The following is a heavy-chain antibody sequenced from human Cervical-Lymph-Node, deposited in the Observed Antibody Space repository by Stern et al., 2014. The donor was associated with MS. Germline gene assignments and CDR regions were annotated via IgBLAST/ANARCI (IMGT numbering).Heavy chain of an antibody. V-gene: IGHV2-5*02. Sequence: QVTLRESGPALVKPTQTLTLTCTFSGFSLSTSGVGVGWIRQPPGKALEWLALIYWDDDKRYSPSLKSRLTITKDTSKNQVVLTMTNMDPVDTATYYCAHIRVHYYDRSGYLGAFDFDYWGQGTLVTVS. J-gene: IGHJ4*02. D-gene: IGHD3-22*01. CDR3: AHIRVHYYDRSGYLGAFDFDY. CDR1: GFSLSTSGVG. CDR2: IYWDDDK.